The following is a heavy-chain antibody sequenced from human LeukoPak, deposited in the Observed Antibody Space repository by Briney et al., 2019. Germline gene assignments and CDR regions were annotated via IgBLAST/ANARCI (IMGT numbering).Heavy chain of an antibody. V-gene: IGHV4-34*01. CDR2: INQSGST. J-gene: IGHJ4*02. CDR3: ARNGWYSFEY. CDR1: GGSSGDSY. D-gene: IGHD6-19*01. Sequence: SETLSLTCAVYGGSSGDSYWSWIRQPPGKGLEWIGEINQSGSTNYNPSLKSRVTISVDTSKNQFYLQMNSVTAADTAVYYCARNGWYSFEYCGQGTLVTVSS.